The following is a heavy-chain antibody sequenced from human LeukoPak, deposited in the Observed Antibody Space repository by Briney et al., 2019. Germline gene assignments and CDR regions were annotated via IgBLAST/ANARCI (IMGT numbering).Heavy chain of an antibody. Sequence: GGSVKVSFKSSVYTFTSYDFNWVRQATGKGREGVGLMNPNSGNTGYAQKFQGRVTMTRNTSISTAYMELSSLRSEDTAVYYCARGMGSGSYSAAYYFDYWGQGTLVTVSS. CDR3: ARGMGSGSYSAAYYFDY. CDR2: MNPNSGNT. D-gene: IGHD3-22*01. V-gene: IGHV1-8*01. J-gene: IGHJ4*02. CDR1: VYTFTSYD.